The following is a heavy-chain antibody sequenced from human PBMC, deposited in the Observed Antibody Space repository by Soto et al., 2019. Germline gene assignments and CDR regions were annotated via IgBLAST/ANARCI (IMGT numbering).Heavy chain of an antibody. CDR2: FDPEDGKT. J-gene: IGHJ4*02. CDR1: GYSLSKLS. Sequence: DSVKVSCKVSGYSLSKLSMNWVRQAPGKGLEWMGGFDPEDGKTTYAQKFQGRVTLTEDTSTDTAYMDLSSLTSEDTAVYYCANHGDFAAFDFWGQGTRVTVYS. CDR3: ANHGDFAAFDF. V-gene: IGHV1-24*01.